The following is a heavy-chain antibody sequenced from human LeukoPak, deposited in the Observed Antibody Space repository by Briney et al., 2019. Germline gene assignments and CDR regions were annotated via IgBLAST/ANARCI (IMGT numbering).Heavy chain of an antibody. CDR1: GFTFSSYW. CDR3: ARDLKGYDFWSGYYPYMDV. CDR2: IKQDGSEK. D-gene: IGHD3-3*01. V-gene: IGHV3-7*01. Sequence: PGGSLRLSCAASGFTFSSYWMSWVRQAPGKGLEWVANIKQDGSEKYYVDSVKGRFTISRDNAKNSLYLQMNSLRAEDTAVYYCARDLKGYDFWSGYYPYMDVWGKGTTVTVSS. J-gene: IGHJ6*03.